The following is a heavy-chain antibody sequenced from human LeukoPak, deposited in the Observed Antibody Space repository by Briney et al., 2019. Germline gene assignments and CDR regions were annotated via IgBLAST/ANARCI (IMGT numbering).Heavy chain of an antibody. CDR2: ISSSSSPI. Sequence: GGSLRLSCAASGFTFSSYSVNWVRQAPGKGLEWVSCISSSSSPIYYADSVKGRFTISRDNAKNSLYLQMSSLRAEDTAVYYCARSAYCTSTSCLNGRGAFDIWGQGTMVTVSS. D-gene: IGHD2-2*01. CDR3: ARSAYCTSTSCLNGRGAFDI. V-gene: IGHV3-48*04. CDR1: GFTFSSYS. J-gene: IGHJ3*02.